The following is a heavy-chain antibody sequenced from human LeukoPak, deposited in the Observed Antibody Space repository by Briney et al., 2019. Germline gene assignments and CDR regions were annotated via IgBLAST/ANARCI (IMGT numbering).Heavy chain of an antibody. CDR3: AKASPITDY. J-gene: IGHJ4*02. D-gene: IGHD1-14*01. CDR2: ISYDGSNK. V-gene: IGHV3-30*18. CDR1: GFTFSSYG. Sequence: GGSLRLSCAASGFTFSSYGMHWVRQAPGKGLEWVAVISYDGSNKYYADSVKGRFTISRDNSKNTPYLQMNSLRAEDTAVYYCAKASPITDYWGQGTLVTVSS.